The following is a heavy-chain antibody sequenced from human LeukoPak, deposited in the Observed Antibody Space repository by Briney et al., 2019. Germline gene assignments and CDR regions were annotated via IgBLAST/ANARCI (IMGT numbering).Heavy chain of an antibody. CDR2: IYYSGST. J-gene: IGHJ3*02. CDR3: ARDPLNRRAFDI. CDR1: GGSISSYY. D-gene: IGHD1-14*01. Sequence: SETLSLTCTVSGGSISSYYWSWIRQPPGKGLEWIGYIYYSGSTNYNPSLKSRVTISVDTSKSQFSLKLSSVTAADTAVYYCARDPLNRRAFDIWGQGTVVTVSS. V-gene: IGHV4-59*01.